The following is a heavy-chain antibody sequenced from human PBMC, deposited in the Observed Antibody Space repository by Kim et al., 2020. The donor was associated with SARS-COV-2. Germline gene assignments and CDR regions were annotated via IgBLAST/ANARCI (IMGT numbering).Heavy chain of an antibody. Sequence: GESLKISCKSSGYIFSDYWIVWVRQMPGKGLEWMGIIYPGDSDTRYSPSFQGQVTISADKSITTAYLQWSSLKASDTAMYYCARAVDTSMVVASDIWGQGTMVTVSS. J-gene: IGHJ3*02. V-gene: IGHV5-51*01. D-gene: IGHD5-18*01. CDR1: GYIFSDYW. CDR3: ARAVDTSMVVASDI. CDR2: IYPGDSDT.